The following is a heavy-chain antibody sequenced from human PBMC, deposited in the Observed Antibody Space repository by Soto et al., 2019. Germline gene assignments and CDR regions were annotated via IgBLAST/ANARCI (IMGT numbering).Heavy chain of an antibody. CDR1: GGSFSGYY. Sequence: SETLSLTCAVYGGSFSGYYWSWIRQPPGKGLEWIGEINHSGSTNYNPSLKSRVTISVDTSKHQFSLKLSSVTAADTAVYYCARGGDTIFGVVIIKSWFDPWGQGTLVTVSS. CDR3: ARGGDTIFGVVIIKSWFDP. J-gene: IGHJ5*02. V-gene: IGHV4-34*01. D-gene: IGHD3-3*01. CDR2: INHSGST.